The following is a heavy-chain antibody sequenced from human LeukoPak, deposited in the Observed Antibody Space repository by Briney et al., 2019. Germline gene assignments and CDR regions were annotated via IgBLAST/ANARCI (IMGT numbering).Heavy chain of an antibody. CDR2: INHSGST. CDR3: AKGATLGNWFDP. CDR1: GGSFSGYY. V-gene: IGHV4-34*01. D-gene: IGHD1-26*01. J-gene: IGHJ5*02. Sequence: SETLSLTCAVYGGSFSGYYWSWIRQPPGKGLEWIGEINHSGSTNYNPSLKSRVTISVDTSKNQFSLKLSSVTAADTAVYYCAKGATLGNWFDPWGQGTLVTVSS.